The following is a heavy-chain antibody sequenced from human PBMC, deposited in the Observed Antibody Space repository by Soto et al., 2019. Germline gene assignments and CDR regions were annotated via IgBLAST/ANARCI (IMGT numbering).Heavy chain of an antibody. J-gene: IGHJ4*02. CDR2: IYSDGNK. CDR3: VHTAGWLHRY. V-gene: IGHV2-5*02. D-gene: IGHD5-12*01. CDR1: GFSLSDFAVG. Sequence: HITLKESGPTLVKPTQTLTLTCTLSGFSLSDFAVGVAWVRRPPGKALEWLALIYSDGNKYYSPSLKTRLTITTDTSKDHVVLTMHNRHPMNTATYSCVHTAGWLHRYWGQGTQVPVSS.